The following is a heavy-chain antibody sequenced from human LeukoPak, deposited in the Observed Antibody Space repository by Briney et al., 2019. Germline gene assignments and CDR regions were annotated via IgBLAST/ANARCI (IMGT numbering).Heavy chain of an antibody. CDR1: GYSFTDYY. Sequence: ASVKVSCKASGYSFTDYYMHWVRQAPGQGLEWMGWINPNSGDTKYAQKFQGRVTMTRDTSISTAYMELSRLRSDDTAVYCCARDYASSWYMTKDSYNWFDPWGQGTLVTVSS. D-gene: IGHD6-13*01. V-gene: IGHV1-2*02. CDR2: INPNSGDT. CDR3: ARDYASSWYMTKDSYNWFDP. J-gene: IGHJ5*02.